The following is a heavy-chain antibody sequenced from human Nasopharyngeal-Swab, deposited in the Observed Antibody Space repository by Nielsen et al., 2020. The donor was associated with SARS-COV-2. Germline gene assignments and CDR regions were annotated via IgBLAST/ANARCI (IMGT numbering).Heavy chain of an antibody. D-gene: IGHD2-21*02. V-gene: IGHV4-59*02. J-gene: IGHJ5*02. CDR1: AASVTTYY. CDR3: AGIPYGGGHSSYGWFDL. Sequence: SETLSLTCTVSAASVTTYYWGWIRQPPGKGLEWIAYITDTGRTKYNPFLETRVTISQDTSRTRFSLRLTSVTAAETAMYYCAGIPYGGGHSSYGWFDLWGQGILVTVSS. CDR2: ITDTGRT.